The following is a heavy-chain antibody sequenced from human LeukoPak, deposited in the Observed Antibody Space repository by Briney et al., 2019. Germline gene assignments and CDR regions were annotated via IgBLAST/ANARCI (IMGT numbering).Heavy chain of an antibody. D-gene: IGHD3-22*01. CDR2: ISYDGSNK. Sequence: GGSLRLSCAASGFTFSSYGMHWVRQAPGKGLEWVAVISYDGSNKYYADSVKGRFTISRDNSKNTLYLQMNSLRADDTAVYYCAKTSSGPFDYWGQGTLVTVSS. V-gene: IGHV3-30*18. CDR3: AKTSSGPFDY. J-gene: IGHJ4*02. CDR1: GFTFSSYG.